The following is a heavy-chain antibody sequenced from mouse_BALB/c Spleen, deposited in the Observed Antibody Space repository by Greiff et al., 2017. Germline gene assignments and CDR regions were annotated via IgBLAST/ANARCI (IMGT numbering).Heavy chain of an antibody. CDR3: ARKGPYYGNYVSMDY. CDR2: IWAGGST. V-gene: IGHV2-9*02. Sequence: VQLQESGPGLVAPSQSLSITCTVSGFSLTSYGVHWVRQPPGKGLEWLGVIWAGGSTNYNSALMSRLSISKDNSKSQVFLKMNSLQTDDTAMYYCARKGPYYGNYVSMDYWGQGTSVTVSS. CDR1: GFSLTSYG. J-gene: IGHJ4*01. D-gene: IGHD2-1*01.